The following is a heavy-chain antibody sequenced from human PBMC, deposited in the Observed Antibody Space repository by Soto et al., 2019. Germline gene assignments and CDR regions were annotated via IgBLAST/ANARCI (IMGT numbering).Heavy chain of an antibody. D-gene: IGHD2-15*01. CDR3: ARTKCSGGSCYSWSLDY. Sequence: SETLSLTCTVSGGSITTGGYYWSWIRQLPGKGLEWIGHRYYSESTYYNPSLKSRVSISLDTSKNQFSLKLSSVTAADTAMYYCARTKCSGGSCYSWSLDYWGQGXPVTVSS. CDR2: RYYSEST. J-gene: IGHJ4*02. CDR1: GGSITTGGYY. V-gene: IGHV4-31*03.